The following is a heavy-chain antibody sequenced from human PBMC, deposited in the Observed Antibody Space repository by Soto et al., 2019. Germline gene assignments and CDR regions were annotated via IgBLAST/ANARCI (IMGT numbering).Heavy chain of an antibody. J-gene: IGHJ4*02. Sequence: ASVKVSCKASGYNFAGSGFIWVRQAPGQGLEWMGWISANSGDTNYAQNLQGRVTMTTDTSTSTAYMELRSLTSDDTAVYYCARAGASNWNYVSSSSWGQGTLVTVSS. V-gene: IGHV1-18*04. D-gene: IGHD1-7*01. CDR2: ISANSGDT. CDR1: GYNFAGSG. CDR3: ARAGASNWNYVSSSS.